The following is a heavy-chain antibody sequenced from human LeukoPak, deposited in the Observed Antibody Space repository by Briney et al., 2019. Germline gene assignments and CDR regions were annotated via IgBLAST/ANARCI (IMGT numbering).Heavy chain of an antibody. J-gene: IGHJ5*02. CDR3: ATLVGAHDWFDP. Sequence: ASVKVSCKASGYTFTGYYMHWVRQAPGQGLEWMGRINPNSGGTNYAQKFQGRVTITADTSTDTAYMELSSLRSEDTAVYYCATLVGAHDWFDPWGQGTLVTVSS. D-gene: IGHD1-26*01. V-gene: IGHV1-2*06. CDR2: INPNSGGT. CDR1: GYTFTGYY.